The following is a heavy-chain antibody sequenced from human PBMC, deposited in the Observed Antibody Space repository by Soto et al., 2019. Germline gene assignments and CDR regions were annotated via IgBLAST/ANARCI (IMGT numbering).Heavy chain of an antibody. Sequence: ASVKVSCKASGYTFTSYGISWLRQAPGQGLEWMGWISAYNGNTNYAQKLQGRVTMTTDTSTSTAYMELRSLRSDDTAVYYCASNYDFWSGYPDHYYYYYGMDVWGQGTTVTVSS. V-gene: IGHV1-18*01. J-gene: IGHJ6*02. CDR3: ASNYDFWSGYPDHYYYYYGMDV. D-gene: IGHD3-3*01. CDR1: GYTFTSYG. CDR2: ISAYNGNT.